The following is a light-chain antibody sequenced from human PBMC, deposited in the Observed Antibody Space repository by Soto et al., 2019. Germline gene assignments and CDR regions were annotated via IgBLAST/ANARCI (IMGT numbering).Light chain of an antibody. Sequence: EMVMTQSPATLSVSPGERATLSCRASQSVSSNLAWYQQKPGQAPRLLIYGASTTATGIPARFSGSGSGTEFTLTISSLQSEDFAVYYCHHYNNWPPWTVGQGTKVDSK. V-gene: IGKV3-15*01. J-gene: IGKJ1*01. CDR2: GAS. CDR3: HHYNNWPPWT. CDR1: QSVSSN.